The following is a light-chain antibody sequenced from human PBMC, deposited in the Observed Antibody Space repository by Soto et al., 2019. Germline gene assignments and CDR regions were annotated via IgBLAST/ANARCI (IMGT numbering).Light chain of an antibody. V-gene: IGLV1-40*01. J-gene: IGLJ1*01. CDR1: SSNIGAGYD. Sequence: QLVLTQPPSVSGAPGQRVTISCAGSSSNIGAGYDVHWYQQLPGTAPKLLIYGNIDRPSGVPDRFSGSKSATSASLAITGLQAEDEADYYCQSYDSSLSGYVFGSGTKVTVL. CDR3: QSYDSSLSGYV. CDR2: GNI.